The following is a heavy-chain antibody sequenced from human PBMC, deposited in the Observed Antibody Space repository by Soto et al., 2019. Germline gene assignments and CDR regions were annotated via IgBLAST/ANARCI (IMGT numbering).Heavy chain of an antibody. V-gene: IGHV4-38-2*01. CDR2: IYHSGST. J-gene: IGHJ6*02. CDR1: GYSISSGYY. Sequence: SETLSLTCAVSGYSISSGYYWGWIRQPPGKGVEWIGSIYHSGSTYYNPSLKSRVTISVDTSTYPFCLTLTSVTAAYTAGYSCARARDYSRTWADYYGMDLWGPATTVTLSS. CDR3: ARARDYSRTWADYYGMDL. D-gene: IGHD6-13*01.